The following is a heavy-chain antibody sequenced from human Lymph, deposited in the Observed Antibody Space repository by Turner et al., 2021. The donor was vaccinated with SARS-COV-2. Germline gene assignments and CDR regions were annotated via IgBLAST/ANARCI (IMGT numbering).Heavy chain of an antibody. J-gene: IGHJ4*02. CDR3: ARFTASIEVTGRYFDY. V-gene: IGHV1-18*01. Sequence: QVQLVQSGAEVTKPGASVKVSCKASGYTFTSYGISWVRQAPGQGLEWMGWISVYNCNTNYAQKLQGRVTMTTDTSTSTAYMELRSLRSDDTAVYYCARFTASIEVTGRYFDYWGQGTLVTVSS. CDR2: ISVYNCNT. D-gene: IGHD6-19*01. CDR1: GYTFTSYG.